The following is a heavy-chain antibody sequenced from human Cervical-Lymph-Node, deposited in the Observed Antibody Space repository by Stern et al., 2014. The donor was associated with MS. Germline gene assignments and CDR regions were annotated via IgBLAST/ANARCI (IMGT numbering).Heavy chain of an antibody. V-gene: IGHV5-51*04. CDR2: IYPADSDT. CDR1: GYSFSNFW. Sequence: EVQLLESGADVKKSGESLRISCKGSGYSFSNFWIGWVRQMPGRGLEWMGVIYPADSDTRYSPSFQGQVTISADKPINTTYLQWSSLKASDTAIYYCAKGAGATLRRFDYWGQGTLVTVSS. D-gene: IGHD1-14*01. CDR3: AKGAGATLRRFDY. J-gene: IGHJ4*02.